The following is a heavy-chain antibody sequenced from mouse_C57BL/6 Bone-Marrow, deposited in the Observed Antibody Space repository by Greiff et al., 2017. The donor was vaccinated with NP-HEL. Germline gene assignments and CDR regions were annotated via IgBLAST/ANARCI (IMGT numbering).Heavy chain of an antibody. Sequence: VQLQQSGAELVRPGASVTLSCKASGYTFTDYEMHWVKQTPVHGLEWIGAIDPETGGTAYNQKFKGKAILTADKSSSTAYMELRSLTSEDSAVYYCTRRLRRGYWYFGVWGTGTTLTVSS. J-gene: IGHJ1*03. V-gene: IGHV1-15*01. CDR1: GYTFTDYE. CDR2: IDPETGGT. D-gene: IGHD2-2*01. CDR3: TRRLRRGYWYFGV.